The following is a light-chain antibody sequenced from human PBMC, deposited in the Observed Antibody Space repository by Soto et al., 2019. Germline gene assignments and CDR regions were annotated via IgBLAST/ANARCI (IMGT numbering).Light chain of an antibody. CDR1: QSLSTNS. CDR3: QQYNNWPPWT. J-gene: IGKJ1*01. CDR2: GAS. V-gene: IGKV3-20*01. Sequence: EIVLTQSPGTLSLSPGERAALSCMASQSLSTNSLAWYQQKPGHGPRLLIYGASRRATGIPDRFSASESGTDFTLTISRLEPEDFAVYYCQQYNNWPPWTFGQGTKVDIK.